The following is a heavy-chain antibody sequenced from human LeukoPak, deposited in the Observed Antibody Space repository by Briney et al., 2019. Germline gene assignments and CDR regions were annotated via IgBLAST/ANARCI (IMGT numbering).Heavy chain of an antibody. J-gene: IGHJ4*02. CDR1: GFTFSSYS. CDR2: ISSSSSYI. Sequence: GGSLRLSCTASGFTFSSYSMNWVRQAPGKGLEWVSSISSSSSYIYYADSVKGRFTISRDNAKNSLYLQMNSLRAEDTAVYYCARDLGERPDPPTRSGYSYGFDYWGQGTLVTVSS. V-gene: IGHV3-21*01. CDR3: ARDLGERPDPPTRSGYSYGFDY. D-gene: IGHD5-18*01.